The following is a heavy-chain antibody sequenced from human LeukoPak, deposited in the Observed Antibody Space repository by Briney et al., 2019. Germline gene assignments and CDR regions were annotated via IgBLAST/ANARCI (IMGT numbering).Heavy chain of an antibody. J-gene: IGHJ1*01. CDR1: GGSFSAYY. V-gene: IGHV4-34*01. CDR2: INHSGST. D-gene: IGHD3-9*01. Sequence: SETLSLTCAVYGGSFSAYYWSWIRQPPGKGLEWIGEINHSGSTNYNPSLKSRVTISVDTSKNQLSLKLSSVTAADTAVYYCARRKPVRYFDRDAGYFQHWGQGTLVTVSS. CDR3: ARRKPVRYFDRDAGYFQH.